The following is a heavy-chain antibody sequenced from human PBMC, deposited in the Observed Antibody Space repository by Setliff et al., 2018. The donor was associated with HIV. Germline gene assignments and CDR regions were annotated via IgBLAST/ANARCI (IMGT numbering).Heavy chain of an antibody. J-gene: IGHJ5*02. CDR1: GGSISSYY. D-gene: IGHD6-13*01. CDR2: VYYSGST. Sequence: SETLSLTCTVSGGSISSYYWSWIRQPPGKGLEWIGYVYYSGSTNYNPSLKSRLTISVDTSKNQFSLKLSSVTAADTAVYYCARGRAAAVGRLWFDPWGQGTLVTVSS. CDR3: ARGRAAAVGRLWFDP. V-gene: IGHV4-59*01.